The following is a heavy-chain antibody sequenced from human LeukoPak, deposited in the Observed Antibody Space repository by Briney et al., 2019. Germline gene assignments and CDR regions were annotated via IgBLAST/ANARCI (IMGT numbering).Heavy chain of an antibody. CDR2: IYTSGST. CDR1: GDSISSSSSY. D-gene: IGHD2-15*01. J-gene: IGHJ6*03. Sequence: PSETLSLTCTVSGDSISSSSSYWGWIRQPPGKGLEWIGRIYTSGSTNYNPSLKSRVTISVDTSKNQFSLKLSSVTAADTAVYYCAREHCSGGSCYSIYYYYYMDVWGKGTTVTVSS. V-gene: IGHV4-39*07. CDR3: AREHCSGGSCYSIYYYYYMDV.